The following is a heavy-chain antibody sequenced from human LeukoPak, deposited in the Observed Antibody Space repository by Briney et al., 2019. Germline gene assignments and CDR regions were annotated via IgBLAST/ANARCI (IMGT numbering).Heavy chain of an antibody. Sequence: GGSLRLSCAASGFTVSSNYMSWVRQAPGKGLEWVSIIYSGGSTYYADSVKGRFTISRDNSKNTLYLQMNSLRAEDTAVYYCARVTGSYYPFDYWGRGTLVTVSS. CDR3: ARVTGSYYPFDY. CDR2: IYSGGST. V-gene: IGHV3-53*01. CDR1: GFTVSSNY. J-gene: IGHJ4*02. D-gene: IGHD3-10*01.